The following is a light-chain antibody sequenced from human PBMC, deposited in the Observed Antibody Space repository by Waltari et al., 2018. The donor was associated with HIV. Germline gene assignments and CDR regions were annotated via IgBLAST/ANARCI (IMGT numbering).Light chain of an antibody. CDR2: WAS. CDR3: QQYYSIPYT. J-gene: IGKJ2*01. Sequence: DIVMTQSPDSLVVSLGERATINCKSSQSVLYSSDNRRYVAVYQQKPRQPPTLLIYWASTRESGVPDRFSGSGSGTDFTLTISSLQTEDVAVYYCQQYYSIPYTFGQGTKLEIK. V-gene: IGKV4-1*01. CDR1: QSVLYSSDNRRY.